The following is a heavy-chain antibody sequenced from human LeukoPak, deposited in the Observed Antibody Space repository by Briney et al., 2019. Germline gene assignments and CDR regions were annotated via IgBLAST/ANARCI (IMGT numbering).Heavy chain of an antibody. J-gene: IGHJ6*02. CDR2: ISYDGSNK. D-gene: IGHD3-9*01. CDR1: GFTFSSYA. Sequence: GGSLRLSCAASGFTFSSYAMHWVRQAPGKGLEWVAVISYDGSNKYYADSVKGRFTISRDNSKNTLYLQMNSLRAEDTAVYYCARGGDYDILTGSPMDVWGQGTTVTVSS. V-gene: IGHV3-30*04. CDR3: ARGGDYDILTGSPMDV.